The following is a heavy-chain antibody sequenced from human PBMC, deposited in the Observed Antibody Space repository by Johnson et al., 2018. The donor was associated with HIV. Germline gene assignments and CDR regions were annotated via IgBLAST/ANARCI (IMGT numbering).Heavy chain of an antibody. J-gene: IGHJ3*02. V-gene: IGHV3-53*01. D-gene: IGHD1-26*01. CDR3: ARAKTWDGAFDI. CDR2: IYSGGST. Sequence: VQLVESGGGLIQPGGSLRLSCAASGFTVRSNYMSWVRQAPGKGLEWVSVIYSGGSTYYADTVKGRFTISRDNSKNTLFLQMNSLRAEDTAVYYCARAKTWDGAFDIWGQGTMFTVSS. CDR1: GFTVRSNY.